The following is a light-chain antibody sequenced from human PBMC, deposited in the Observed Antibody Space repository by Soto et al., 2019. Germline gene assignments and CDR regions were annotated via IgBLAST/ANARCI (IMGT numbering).Light chain of an antibody. CDR2: EVS. CDR3: SSKTGSSSPFV. J-gene: IGLJ1*01. Sequence: QSALTQPASVSGSPGQSITISCTGSTSDVGAYNYVSWYKHHPGQAPQLMIYEVSNRPSGVSTRFSGSKSGNTASLTISGLQADDEGDYYCSSKTGSSSPFVFGTGTKLTVL. V-gene: IGLV2-14*01. CDR1: TSDVGAYNY.